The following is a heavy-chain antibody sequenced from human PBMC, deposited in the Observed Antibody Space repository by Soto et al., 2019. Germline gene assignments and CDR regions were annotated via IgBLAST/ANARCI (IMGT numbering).Heavy chain of an antibody. V-gene: IGHV4-39*01. D-gene: IGHD4-17*01. Sequence: SETLSLTCTVSGGSISSSNYYWGWVRQPPGKGLEWIGRIYYSGSTYYNSSLKSRVTISVDTSRNQFPLKRTSVTAADTAVYYCAILPHYGDPRAGVWGQGNLVTVSS. J-gene: IGHJ4*02. CDR1: GGSISSSNYY. CDR2: IYYSGST. CDR3: AILPHYGDPRAGV.